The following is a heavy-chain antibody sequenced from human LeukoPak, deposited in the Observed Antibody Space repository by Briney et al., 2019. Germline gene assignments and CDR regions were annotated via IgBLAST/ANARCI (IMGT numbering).Heavy chain of an antibody. Sequence: PGGSLRLSCAASGFTFSSYNMNWVRQAPGKGLEWVSSISSSSSYIYHADSVKGRFTISRDNAKNSLYLQMNSLRAEDTAVYYCARDLRYCSGGSCYGTPDYWGQGTLVTVSS. D-gene: IGHD2-15*01. CDR2: ISSSSSYI. J-gene: IGHJ4*02. CDR1: GFTFSSYN. V-gene: IGHV3-21*01. CDR3: ARDLRYCSGGSCYGTPDY.